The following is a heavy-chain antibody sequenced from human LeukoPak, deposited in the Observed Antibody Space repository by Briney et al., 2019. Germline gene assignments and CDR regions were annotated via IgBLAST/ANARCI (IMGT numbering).Heavy chain of an antibody. CDR1: GYTFTGYY. Sequence: ASVKVSCKASGYTFTGYYMHWVRQAPGQGLEWMGWINPNSGGTNYAQKFQGRVTMTRDTPISTAYMELSRLRSDDTAVYYCARGPRLHPGVLEWLSFFDYWGQGTLVTVSS. J-gene: IGHJ4*02. CDR2: INPNSGGT. V-gene: IGHV1-2*02. CDR3: ARGPRLHPGVLEWLSFFDY. D-gene: IGHD3-3*01.